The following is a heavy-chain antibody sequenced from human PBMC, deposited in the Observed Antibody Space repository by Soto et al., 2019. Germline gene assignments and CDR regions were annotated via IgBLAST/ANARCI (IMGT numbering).Heavy chain of an antibody. J-gene: IGHJ5*02. V-gene: IGHV3-23*01. CDR3: APRLTVFGVGKLSTWFDP. CDR2: VSGDGGAT. CDR1: GFTFTTFA. D-gene: IGHD3-3*01. Sequence: PGGSLRLSCAASGFTFTTFAMSWVRQAPGKGLEWVSTVSGDGGATFYSDSVKGRFTISRDNSKKTLFLQMNGLRAEDTAVYYCAPRLTVFGVGKLSTWFDPWGQGTLVTVSS.